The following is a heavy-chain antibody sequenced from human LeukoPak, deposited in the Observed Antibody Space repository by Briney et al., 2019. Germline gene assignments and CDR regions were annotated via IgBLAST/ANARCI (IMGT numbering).Heavy chain of an antibody. J-gene: IGHJ4*02. D-gene: IGHD1-1*01. CDR3: AIWTSGNY. CDR1: GFTFNRSW. V-gene: IGHV3-7*01. Sequence: PGGSLRLFCAASGFTFNRSWMNWVRQAPGKGLEWVANLDPSGSQKRYVDSVKGRFIISKDNPGASLYLDMYSLRAEDTAIYYCAIWTSGNYWGQGTLVTVSS. CDR2: LDPSGSQK.